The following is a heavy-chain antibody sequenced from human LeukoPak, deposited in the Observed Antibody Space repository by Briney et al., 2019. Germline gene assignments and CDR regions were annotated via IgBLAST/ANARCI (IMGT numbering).Heavy chain of an antibody. CDR3: ARGGGGYTLYSFDY. CDR1: GASIRSSDHH. J-gene: IGHJ4*02. CDR2: IYFSGSR. V-gene: IGHV4-30-4*08. Sequence: SETLSLTCSVSGASIRSSDHHWSWLRQSPGKGLEWIGYIYFSGSRSSNPSLRSRLTISVDTSKNQFSLKLNSVTAADTALYYCARGGGGYTLYSFDYWGQGALVTVSS. D-gene: IGHD3-22*01.